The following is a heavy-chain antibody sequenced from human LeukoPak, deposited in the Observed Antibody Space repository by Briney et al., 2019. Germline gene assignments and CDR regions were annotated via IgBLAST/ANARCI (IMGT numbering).Heavy chain of an antibody. CDR2: ISSSGSTI. J-gene: IGHJ4*02. V-gene: IGHV3-48*03. CDR3: ARGGADYGDYSLDY. D-gene: IGHD4-17*01. CDR1: GFTFSSYE. Sequence: GGSLRLSCAASGFTFSSYEMNWVRQAQGKGLEWVSYISSSGSTIYYADSVKGRFTISRDNAKNSLYLQMNSLRAEDTAVYYCARGGADYGDYSLDYWGQGTLVTVSS.